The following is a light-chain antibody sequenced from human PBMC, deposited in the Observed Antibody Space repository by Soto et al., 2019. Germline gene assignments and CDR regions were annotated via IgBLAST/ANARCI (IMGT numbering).Light chain of an antibody. CDR2: GAS. CDR1: QSVDNNY. J-gene: IGKJ2*01. V-gene: IGKV3-20*01. CDR3: QQYGNSQYT. Sequence: EIVLTQYPGTLSLSPGESATLSCRASQSVDNNYVAWYQQKPGQAPTLLIHGASYRAAGIPDRFSGSWSGTDFTLTISRLEPEDVAVFHCQQYGNSQYTFGQGTKLEI.